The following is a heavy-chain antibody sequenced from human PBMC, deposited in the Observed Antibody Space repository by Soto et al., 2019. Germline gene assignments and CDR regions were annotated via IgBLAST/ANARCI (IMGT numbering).Heavy chain of an antibody. J-gene: IGHJ5*02. CDR3: ARAAYGEYWFDP. CDR2: INGDGRTT. V-gene: IGHV3-74*01. CDR1: GFTFSAYW. Sequence: EVQLVESGGGVVLPGGSLRLSCAASGFTFSAYWMHSVRQAPGKGLMWVSRINGDGRTTSYADSVKGRFTISRENAKNTLYLQMSRVRAEDTAVYDCARAAYGEYWFDPWGQGTLVTVSA. D-gene: IGHD4-17*01.